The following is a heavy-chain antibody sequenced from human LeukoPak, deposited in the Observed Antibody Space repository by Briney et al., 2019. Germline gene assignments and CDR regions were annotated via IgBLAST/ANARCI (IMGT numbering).Heavy chain of an antibody. CDR1: GFIFTNYF. Sequence: PGGSLRLSCAASGFIFTNYFMSWVRQAPGKGLEWVASIKHDGSNKYYADSVKGRFTISRDNSKNTLYLQMNSLRAEDTAVYYCARDPPHYDFWSGYYESWGQGTLVTVSS. CDR3: ARDPPHYDFWSGYYES. D-gene: IGHD3-3*01. J-gene: IGHJ5*02. V-gene: IGHV3-7*01. CDR2: IKHDGSNK.